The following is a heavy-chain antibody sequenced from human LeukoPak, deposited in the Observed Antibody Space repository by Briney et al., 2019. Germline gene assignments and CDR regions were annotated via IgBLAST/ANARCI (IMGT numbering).Heavy chain of an antibody. CDR1: GFSFSSYS. Sequence: PGGSLRLSCVGSGFSFSSYSMTWVRQPPGKGLEWVAIIKKDGTETFYVDSVKGRFTISRDNGRNSMYLQMNSLRAEDTAVYYCARDRYYFGSGSYPWYFDLWGRGTLVTVSS. V-gene: IGHV3-7*01. D-gene: IGHD3-10*01. CDR2: IKKDGTET. J-gene: IGHJ2*01. CDR3: ARDRYYFGSGSYPWYFDL.